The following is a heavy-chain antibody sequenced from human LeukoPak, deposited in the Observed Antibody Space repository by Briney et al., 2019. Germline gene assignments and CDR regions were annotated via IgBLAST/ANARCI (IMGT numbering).Heavy chain of an antibody. CDR1: GGSFSGYY. V-gene: IGHV4-34*01. CDR3: ARRAYSAAYWKHFDY. D-gene: IGHD1-1*01. Sequence: ASETLSLTCAVYGGSFSGYYWSWIRQPPGKGLEWIGSIYYHENTYYNSSLKSRVTISVDTSKNQFSLKLNSVTAADTAVYFCARRAYSAAYWKHFDYWGQGTLVTVSS. CDR2: IYYHENT. J-gene: IGHJ4*02.